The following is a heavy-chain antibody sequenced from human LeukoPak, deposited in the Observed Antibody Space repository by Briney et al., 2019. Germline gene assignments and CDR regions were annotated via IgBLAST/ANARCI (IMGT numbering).Heavy chain of an antibody. CDR3: EGYCSSTNCYAPY. Sequence: GGSLRLSCAASGFTFSSYAMHWVRQAPGKGLEWVAVISYDGSNKYYADSVKGRFTISRDNSKNTLYLQMNSLRPEDTAVYYCEGYCSSTNCYAPYWGQGTLVTVSS. D-gene: IGHD2-2*01. J-gene: IGHJ4*02. V-gene: IGHV3-30-3*01. CDR1: GFTFSSYA. CDR2: ISYDGSNK.